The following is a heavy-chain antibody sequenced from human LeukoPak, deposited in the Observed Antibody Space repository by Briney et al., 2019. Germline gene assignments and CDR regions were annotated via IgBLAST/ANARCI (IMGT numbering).Heavy chain of an antibody. V-gene: IGHV4-34*01. D-gene: IGHD1-26*01. CDR3: ASARRGIYRF. CDR1: GGSFSGYY. CDR2: INHSGST. Sequence: SETLSLTCAVYGGSFSGYYWSWIRQPPGKGLEWIGEINHSGSTNYNPSLKSRVTISVDTSKNQFSLKLSSVTAADTAVYFCASARRGIYRFWGQGTLVSVSS. J-gene: IGHJ4*02.